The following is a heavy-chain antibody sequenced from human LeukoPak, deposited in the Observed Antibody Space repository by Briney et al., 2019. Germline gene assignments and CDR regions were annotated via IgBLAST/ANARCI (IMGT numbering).Heavy chain of an antibody. J-gene: IGHJ5*02. Sequence: PSQTLSLTCTVSGGSVSSGFYYWSWIRQPAGKGLEWSGRIDNSGTTNYNPSLKSRVTISLDTSKNQFSLKLSSVTAADTAVYYCAREVLDTAFNWFAPWGQGTLVTVSS. V-gene: IGHV4-61*02. CDR3: AREVLDTAFNWFAP. CDR2: IDNSGTT. CDR1: GGSVSSGFYY. D-gene: IGHD5-18*01.